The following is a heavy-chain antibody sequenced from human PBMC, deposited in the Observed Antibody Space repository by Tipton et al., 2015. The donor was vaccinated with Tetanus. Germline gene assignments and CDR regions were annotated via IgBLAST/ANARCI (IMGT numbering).Heavy chain of an antibody. CDR3: ARDQARGALGWNYLDC. CDR1: GGSLSRGGYY. D-gene: IGHD2-15*01. V-gene: IGHV4-31*03. J-gene: IGHJ4*02. CDR2: IYISGST. Sequence: TLSLTCTVSGGSLSRGGYYWTWIRQHPGKGLEWIGDIYISGSTYYNPSLKSRVTISVDTSKNQFSLRLNSVTVADTAVYYCARDQARGALGWNYLDCWGQGSLVTVSS.